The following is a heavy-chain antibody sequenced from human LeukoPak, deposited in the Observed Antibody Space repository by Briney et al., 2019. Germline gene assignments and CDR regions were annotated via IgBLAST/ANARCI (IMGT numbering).Heavy chain of an antibody. CDR1: GYTFTSYY. V-gene: IGHV1-46*01. J-gene: IGHJ4*02. Sequence: ASVKVSCKASGYTFTSYYMHWVRQAPGQGLEWMGIINPSGGSTSYAQKFQGRVTMTRDTSTSTVYMELSSLRSEDTAVYYCARPRAVRGGFDYWGQGTLVTFSS. CDR2: INPSGGST. D-gene: IGHD3-10*01. CDR3: ARPRAVRGGFDY.